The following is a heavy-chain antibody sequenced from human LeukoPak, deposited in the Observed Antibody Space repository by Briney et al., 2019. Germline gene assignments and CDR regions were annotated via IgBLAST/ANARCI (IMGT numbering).Heavy chain of an antibody. J-gene: IGHJ6*03. CDR2: ISSSSSTI. Sequence: GGSLRLSCAASGFTFSSYSMNWVRQAPGKGLEWVSYISSSSSTIYYADSVKGRFTISRDNAKNSLYLQMNSLRAEDTAVYYCARGVFFSTYYDSSGYYQYYYMDVWGKGTTVTVSS. V-gene: IGHV3-48*04. D-gene: IGHD3-22*01. CDR3: ARGVFFSTYYDSSGYYQYYYMDV. CDR1: GFTFSSYS.